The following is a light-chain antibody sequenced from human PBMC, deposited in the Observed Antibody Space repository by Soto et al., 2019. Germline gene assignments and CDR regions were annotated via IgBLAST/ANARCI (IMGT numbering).Light chain of an antibody. J-gene: IGLJ1*01. CDR3: SSYTSSGSHV. CDR2: DVT. Sequence: QSVLTQPASVSGSPGQSITISCTGTSSDVGGYNYVSWFQQHPGKAPKLMIYDVTNRPSGVSNRFSGCKSGNTASLTISGLQAEDEADFYCSSYTSSGSHVFGTGTKLTVL. V-gene: IGLV2-14*03. CDR1: SSDVGGYNY.